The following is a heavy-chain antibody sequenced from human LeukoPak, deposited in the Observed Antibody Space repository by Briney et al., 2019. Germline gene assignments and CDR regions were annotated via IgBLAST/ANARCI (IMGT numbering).Heavy chain of an antibody. J-gene: IGHJ4*02. CDR3: ARDLRVVTAIPCLDY. Sequence: PGGSLRLSCAASGFTFSSYEMNWVRQAPGKGLEWVSYINDGGITIYYADSVKGRFTISRDNAKNSPYLQMNSLRAEDTAIYYCARDLRVVTAIPCLDYWGQGTLVTVSS. CDR2: INDGGITI. CDR1: GFTFSSYE. D-gene: IGHD2-21*02. V-gene: IGHV3-48*03.